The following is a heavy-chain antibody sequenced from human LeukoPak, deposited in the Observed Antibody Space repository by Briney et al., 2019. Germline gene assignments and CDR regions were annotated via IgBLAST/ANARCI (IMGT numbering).Heavy chain of an antibody. CDR3: ARSGRGTNYYYYYYMDV. J-gene: IGHJ6*03. CDR1: GYTFTGYY. CDR2: INPNSGGT. V-gene: IGHV1-2*02. Sequence: ASVKVSCKASGYTFTGYYMHWVRQAPGQGLEWMGWINPNSGGTNYAQKFQGRVTMTRDTSISTAYMELSSLRSDDTAVYYCARSGRGTNYYYYYYMDVWGKGTTVTVSS. D-gene: IGHD1-26*01.